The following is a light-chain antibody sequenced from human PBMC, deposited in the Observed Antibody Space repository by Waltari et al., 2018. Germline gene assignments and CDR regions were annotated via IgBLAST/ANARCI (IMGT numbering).Light chain of an antibody. CDR2: DVS. Sequence: QSALTQPRSVSGSPGQSVTISCTGTSSDVGCSNYVSWYQQQPGKAPKLRIYDVSKRPSGVPDRFSGSKSGNTASLTISGLQAEDEADYYCCSYAGSYTWVFGGGTKVTVL. J-gene: IGLJ3*02. CDR1: SSDVGCSNY. V-gene: IGLV2-11*01. CDR3: CSYAGSYTWV.